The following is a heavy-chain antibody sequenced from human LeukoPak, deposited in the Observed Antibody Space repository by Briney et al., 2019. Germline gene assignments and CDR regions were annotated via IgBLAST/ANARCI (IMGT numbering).Heavy chain of an antibody. CDR3: GRGGKVEQLVLAR. CDR2: ISSDGSST. V-gene: IGHV3-74*01. Sequence: PGGYLRLSCAASGFTFSSYWIHWVRQAPGMGLVWVSRISSDGSSTTYADSGKGRFTISRDNAKNTLYLQMNSLRAEDTAVYYCGRGGKVEQLVLARWGQGSLVTVSS. CDR1: GFTFSSYW. J-gene: IGHJ4*02. D-gene: IGHD6-13*01.